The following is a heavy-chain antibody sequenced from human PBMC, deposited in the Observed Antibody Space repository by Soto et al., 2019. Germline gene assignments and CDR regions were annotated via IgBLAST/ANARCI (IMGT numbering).Heavy chain of an antibody. CDR3: AREPYVNYYDSSGYYYRWFDP. CDR2: IYTSGST. Sequence: SETLSLTCTVSGGSISSYYWSWIRQPAGKGLEWIGRIYTSGSTNYNPSLKSRVTMSVDTSKNQFSLKLSSVTAADTAVYYCAREPYVNYYDSSGYYYRWFDPWGRGTLVTVSS. D-gene: IGHD3-22*01. V-gene: IGHV4-4*07. CDR1: GGSISSYY. J-gene: IGHJ5*02.